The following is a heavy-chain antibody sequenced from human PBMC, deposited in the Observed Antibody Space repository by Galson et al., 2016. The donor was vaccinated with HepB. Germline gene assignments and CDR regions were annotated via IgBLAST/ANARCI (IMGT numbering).Heavy chain of an antibody. V-gene: IGHV3-48*02. J-gene: IGHJ3*02. CDR3: ARNMYGAATDYIGDVFDI. D-gene: IGHD3-10*01. CDR2: IKSSSSNV. CDR1: GFTFSSHG. Sequence: SLRLSCAASGFTFSSHGMNWIRQAPGKGLEWVSQIKSSSSNVYYADSVKGRFTISRDNAKNSVYLQMNSLRDEDTAAYYCARNMYGAATDYIGDVFDIWGQGTMVTVSS.